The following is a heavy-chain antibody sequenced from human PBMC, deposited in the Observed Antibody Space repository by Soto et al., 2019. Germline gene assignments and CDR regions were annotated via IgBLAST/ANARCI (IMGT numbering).Heavy chain of an antibody. CDR3: ARLARARADTPLSPWFDP. D-gene: IGHD3-16*01. CDR2: IYYSGST. J-gene: IGHJ5*02. CDR1: GGSISSSSYY. V-gene: IGHV4-39*01. Sequence: QLQLQESGPGLVKPSETLSLTCTVSGGSISSSSYYWGWIRQPPGKGLEWIGSIYYSGSTYYNPSLKSRVTISVDTSKNQFSLKLSSVTAADTAVYYCARLARARADTPLSPWFDPWGQGTLVTVSS.